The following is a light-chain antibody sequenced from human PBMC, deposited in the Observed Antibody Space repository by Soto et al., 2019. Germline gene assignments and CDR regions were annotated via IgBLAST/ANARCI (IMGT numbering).Light chain of an antibody. V-gene: IGLV2-23*01. Sequence: QSVLTQPASVSGSPGQSITISCTGTSSDVGSYNLVSWYQQHPGKAPKLLIYDGSKRPSGVSNRFSESKSGNTASLTISGLQAEDEADYYCCSYVGNSAWVFGSGTKATVL. CDR1: SSDVGSYNL. CDR2: DGS. CDR3: CSYVGNSAWV. J-gene: IGLJ1*01.